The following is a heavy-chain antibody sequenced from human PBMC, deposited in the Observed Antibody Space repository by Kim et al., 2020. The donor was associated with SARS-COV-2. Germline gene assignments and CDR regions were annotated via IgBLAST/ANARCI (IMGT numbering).Heavy chain of an antibody. Sequence: GGSLRLSCAASGIAFDSYAINWVRQAPGKGLEWVSAVSGSGGATYYVDSVKGRFTISRDSSTRTVSLQMSSLRAEDTALYYCVRDASPYYDVLTGSYSYSHAMDVWGHGTTVTVSS. V-gene: IGHV3-23*01. CDR1: GIAFDSYA. CDR3: VRDASPYYDVLTGSYSYSHAMDV. CDR2: VSGSGGAT. D-gene: IGHD3-9*01. J-gene: IGHJ6*02.